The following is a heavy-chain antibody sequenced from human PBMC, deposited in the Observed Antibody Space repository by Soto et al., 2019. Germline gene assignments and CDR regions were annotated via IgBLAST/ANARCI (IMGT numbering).Heavy chain of an antibody. V-gene: IGHV1-2*04. CDR1: GYTFTGYY. D-gene: IGHD2-2*01. CDR2: INPNSGGT. J-gene: IGHJ5*02. CDR3: ARGYCSSTRCYLKWFDP. Sequence: ASVKVSCKASGYTFTGYYMHWVRQAPGQGLEWMGWINPNSGGTNYAQKFQGWVTMTRDTSISTAYMELSRLRSDDTAVYYCARGYCSSTRCYLKWFDPWGQGTLVTVSS.